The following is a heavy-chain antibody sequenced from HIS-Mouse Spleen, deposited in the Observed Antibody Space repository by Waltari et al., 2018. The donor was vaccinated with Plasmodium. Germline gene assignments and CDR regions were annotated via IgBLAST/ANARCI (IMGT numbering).Heavy chain of an antibody. CDR1: GFTFSYYR. V-gene: IGHV3-21*01. D-gene: IGHD3-9*01. CDR3: AREDILTGYYNDYWYFDL. Sequence: EVQLVESGGGLVKPGGSLRLSCAASGFTFSYYRMNWVRQAPGKGLEGGSTISSSSSYIYYADSVKGRFTISRDNAKNSLYLQMNSLRSEDTAVYYCAREDILTGYYNDYWYFDLWGRGSLVTVSS. J-gene: IGHJ2*01. CDR2: ISSSSSYI.